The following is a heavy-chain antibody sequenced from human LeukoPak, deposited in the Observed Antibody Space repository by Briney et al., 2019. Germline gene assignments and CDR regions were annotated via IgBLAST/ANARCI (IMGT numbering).Heavy chain of an antibody. CDR1: QFTFNAHA. D-gene: IGHD3-9*01. J-gene: IGHJ4*02. CDR3: VKDMSKYFDWAPYYFDS. V-gene: IGHV3-64D*06. Sequence: GGSLRLSCSASQFTFNAHALHWVRQAPGRGLEHLSAITSSGVETYYADSVKGRFTIFRDNSKDTLYLQMSSLGPEDTATYYCVKDMSKYFDWAPYYFDSWGQGTLVTVSS. CDR2: ITSSGVET.